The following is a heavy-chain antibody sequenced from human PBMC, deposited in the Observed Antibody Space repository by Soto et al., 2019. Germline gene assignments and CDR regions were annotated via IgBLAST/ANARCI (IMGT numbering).Heavy chain of an antibody. D-gene: IGHD4-17*01. CDR1: GDTFSSYT. V-gene: IGHV1-69*02. CDR3: ASGDYGGNSDY. Sequence: QVQLVQSGAEVKQPGSSVKVSCKASGDTFSSYTFSWVRQAPGQGLEWMGRIIPILAVTSYAQQFQGRVTXTXDQSTSTAYMELSSLRSEDTAVYYCASGDYGGNSDYWGQGTLVTVSS. CDR2: IIPILAVT. J-gene: IGHJ4*02.